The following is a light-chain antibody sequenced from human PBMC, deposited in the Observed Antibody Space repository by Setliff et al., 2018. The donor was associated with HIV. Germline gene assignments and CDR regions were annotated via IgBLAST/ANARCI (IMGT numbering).Light chain of an antibody. CDR3: CSYAGTDTYI. Sequence: LTQPRSVSGSPGQSVTFSCTGSSSDVGAYSFVSWYQQHPGKAPKLIIYDVYRRPSGVPDRFSGSKSGDTASLTISGLQSEDEADYYCCSYAGTDTYIFGSWTKVNVL. V-gene: IGLV2-11*01. CDR2: DVY. J-gene: IGLJ1*01. CDR1: SSDVGAYSF.